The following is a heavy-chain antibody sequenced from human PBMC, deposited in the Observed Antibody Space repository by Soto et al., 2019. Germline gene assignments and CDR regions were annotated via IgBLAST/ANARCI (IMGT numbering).Heavy chain of an antibody. J-gene: IGHJ3*02. CDR2: ISSSSSTI. Sequence: GGSLRLSCAASGFTFSSYSMNWVRQAPGKGLEWVSYISSSSSTIYYADSVKGRFTISRDNAENSLYLQMNSLRDEDTAVYYCGRAETYYYDRSGYYVPNSFDIWGQGTMVTVS. V-gene: IGHV3-48*02. D-gene: IGHD3-22*01. CDR1: GFTFSSYS. CDR3: GRAETYYYDRSGYYVPNSFDI.